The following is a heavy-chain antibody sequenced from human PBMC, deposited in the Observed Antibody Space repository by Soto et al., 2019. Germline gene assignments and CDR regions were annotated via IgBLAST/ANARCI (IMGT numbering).Heavy chain of an antibody. CDR2: VSHDGRNT. CDR1: GFTFSDYA. D-gene: IGHD6-19*01. J-gene: IGHJ4*02. CDR3: AKGGRQWLVTSDFNY. V-gene: IGHV3-30*18. Sequence: VQLVESGGGVVPPGRSLRLSCAASGFTFSDYAMHWVRQAPGKGLEWVAVVSHDGRNTHYADSVKGRFTISRDSSKNLVSLEMTSLRSEDTAVYYCAKGGRQWLVTSDFNYWGQGALVTVSS.